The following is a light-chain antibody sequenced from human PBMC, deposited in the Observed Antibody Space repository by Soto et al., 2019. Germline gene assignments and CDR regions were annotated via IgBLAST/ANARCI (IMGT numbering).Light chain of an antibody. CDR3: SSYAGSNNLV. Sequence: QSALTQPPSASGSPGQSVTISCTGTSSDVGGYNDVAWYRQHPGKAPKLMIYEVSKRPSGVPDRFSGSKSGNTTSLTVSGLQAHDEADYYCSSYAGSNNLVFGGGTKLPVL. V-gene: IGLV2-8*01. CDR2: EVS. CDR1: SSDVGGYND. J-gene: IGLJ3*02.